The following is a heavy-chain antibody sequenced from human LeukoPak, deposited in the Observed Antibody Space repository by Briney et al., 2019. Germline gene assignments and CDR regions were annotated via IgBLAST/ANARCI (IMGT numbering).Heavy chain of an antibody. D-gene: IGHD6-19*01. Sequence: ASVKVSCKASGYTFTSYDINWVRQAPGQGLEWMGWMNPNSGNTGYAQKFQGRVTMTRNTSISTAYMELSSLRSEDTAVYYCARVAYSSGWYPHYYYYYGMDVWGQGTTVTVSS. CDR1: GYTFTSYD. CDR2: MNPNSGNT. CDR3: ARVAYSSGWYPHYYYYYGMDV. J-gene: IGHJ6*02. V-gene: IGHV1-8*01.